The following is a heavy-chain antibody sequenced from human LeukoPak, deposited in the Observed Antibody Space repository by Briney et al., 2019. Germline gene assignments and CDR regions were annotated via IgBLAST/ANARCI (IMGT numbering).Heavy chain of an antibody. CDR2: ISYDGSNK. V-gene: IGHV3-30*18. Sequence: GGSLRLSCAASGFTFSSYGMHWVRQAPGKGLDWVAVISYDGSNKYYADSVKGRFTISRDNSKNTLYLQMNNLRAEDTAVYYCAKDPGFADDFWSGRYYFDYWGQGTLVTVSS. D-gene: IGHD3-3*01. CDR3: AKDPGFADDFWSGRYYFDY. CDR1: GFTFSSYG. J-gene: IGHJ4*02.